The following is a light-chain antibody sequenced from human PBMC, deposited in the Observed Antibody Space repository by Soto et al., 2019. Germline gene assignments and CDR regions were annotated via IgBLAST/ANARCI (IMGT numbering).Light chain of an antibody. Sequence: EIVLTQSPGTLSLSPGERATLSSRASQSVTRSYLAWYQQKPGQAPRLLIYGASTRATGIPDRFSGSGYGTDFILTISRLEPEDWAVYYCQQYCNSPRLTFGGGTKVEIK. CDR1: QSVTRSY. V-gene: IGKV3-20*01. CDR3: QQYCNSPRLT. CDR2: GAS. J-gene: IGKJ4*01.